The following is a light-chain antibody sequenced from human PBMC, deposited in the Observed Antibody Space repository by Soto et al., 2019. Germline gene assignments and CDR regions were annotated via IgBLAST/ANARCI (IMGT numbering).Light chain of an antibody. CDR3: QQYDDLPLT. Sequence: DIMLTQSPSSLSASVGDRVSITCQASQDVINYLNWYQQKPGKAPKLLISDASNLETGVPSRFTGSGSGTHFTLTITNLQPEDFATYFCQQYDDLPLTFGGGTHVE. CDR1: QDVINY. J-gene: IGKJ4*01. V-gene: IGKV1-33*01. CDR2: DAS.